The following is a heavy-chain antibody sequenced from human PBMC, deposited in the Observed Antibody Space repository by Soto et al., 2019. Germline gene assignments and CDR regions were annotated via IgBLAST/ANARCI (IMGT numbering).Heavy chain of an antibody. D-gene: IGHD6-19*01. J-gene: IGHJ6*02. CDR1: GFTFSSYA. V-gene: IGHV3-23*01. Sequence: EVQLLESGGGLVQPGGSLRLSCAASGFTFSSYAMSWVRQAPGKGLEWVSAISGSGGSTYYADSVKGRFTISRDNSKNTLYLQMNSLRAEDTAVYYCAKKVAQWLDSRFYYGMDVWGQGTTVTVSS. CDR3: AKKVAQWLDSRFYYGMDV. CDR2: ISGSGGST.